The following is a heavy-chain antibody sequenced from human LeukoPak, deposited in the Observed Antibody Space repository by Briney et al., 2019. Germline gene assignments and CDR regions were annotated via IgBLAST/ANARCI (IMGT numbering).Heavy chain of an antibody. V-gene: IGHV1-2*02. CDR3: ARVPVLRYFDWPMEFDP. J-gene: IGHJ5*02. CDR1: GYTFTGYY. Sequence: ASVKVSCKASGYTFTGYYMHWVRQAPGQGLEWMGWINPNSGGTNNAQTFQGRVTMTRDTSISTAYMELSRLRSDDTAAYYCARVPVLRYFDWPMEFDPWGQGTLVTVSS. CDR2: INPNSGGT. D-gene: IGHD3-9*01.